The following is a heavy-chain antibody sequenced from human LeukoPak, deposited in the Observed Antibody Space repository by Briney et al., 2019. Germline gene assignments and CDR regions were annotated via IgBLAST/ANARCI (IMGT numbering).Heavy chain of an antibody. CDR3: ARARVLGGGENFDY. CDR1: GFIVSSNY. D-gene: IGHD1-26*01. V-gene: IGHV3-66*01. J-gene: IGHJ4*02. CDR2: IYSGGDT. Sequence: PGGSLRLSYAASGFIVSSNYMTWVRQAPGKGLEWLSVIYSGGDTYYADSVKGRFTISRDNSKNTLYLQMNSLRAEDTAVYYCARARVLGGGENFDYWGQGTLVTVSS.